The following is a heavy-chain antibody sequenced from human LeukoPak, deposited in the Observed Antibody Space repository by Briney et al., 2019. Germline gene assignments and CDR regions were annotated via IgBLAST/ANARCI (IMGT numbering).Heavy chain of an antibody. D-gene: IGHD3-22*01. J-gene: IGHJ4*02. V-gene: IGHV4-59*01. Sequence: SETLSLTCTVSGGSISSYYWSWIRQPPGKGLEWIGYIYYSGSTNYNPSLKSRVTISVDTSKNQFSLKLSSVTAADTAVYYCARQGHSSGYYGYWGQGTLVTDSS. CDR1: GGSISSYY. CDR3: ARQGHSSGYYGY. CDR2: IYYSGST.